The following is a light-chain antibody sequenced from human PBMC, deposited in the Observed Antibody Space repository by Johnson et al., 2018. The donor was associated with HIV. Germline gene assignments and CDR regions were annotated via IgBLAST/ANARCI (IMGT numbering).Light chain of an antibody. CDR1: SSNIGNNY. Sequence: QSVLTQPPSVSAAPGQKVTISCSGSSSNIGNNYVSWYQQLPGTAPKLLIYENNKRPSGIPDRFSGSKSGTSATLGITGLQTGDEADYYCGTWDSSLSAVFGTWPKVTVL. V-gene: IGLV1-51*02. CDR2: ENN. J-gene: IGLJ1*01. CDR3: GTWDSSLSAV.